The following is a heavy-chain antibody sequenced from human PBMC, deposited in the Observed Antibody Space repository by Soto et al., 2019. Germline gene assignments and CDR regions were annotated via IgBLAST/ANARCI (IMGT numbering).Heavy chain of an antibody. V-gene: IGHV1-24*01. CDR1: GYTLTELS. D-gene: IGHD3-10*01. Sequence: ASVKVSCKVSGYTLTELSMHWVRQAPGKGLEWMGGFDPEDGETIYAQKFRGRVTMTEDTSTDTAYMELSSLRSEDTAVYYCATSSIRPRGDLDAFDIWGQGTMVTVSS. CDR3: ATSSIRPRGDLDAFDI. CDR2: FDPEDGET. J-gene: IGHJ3*02.